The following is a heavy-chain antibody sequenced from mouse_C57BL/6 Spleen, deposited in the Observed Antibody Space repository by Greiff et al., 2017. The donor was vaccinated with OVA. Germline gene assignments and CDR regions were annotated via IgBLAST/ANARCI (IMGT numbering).Heavy chain of an antibody. CDR2: ISDGGSYT. CDR1: GFTFSSYA. Sequence: EVKVVESGGGLVKPGGSLKLSCAASGFTFSSYAMSWVRQTPEKRLEWVATISDGGSYTYYPDNVKGRFTISRDNAKNNLYLQMSHLKSEDTAMYYCARGRSLAYWGQGTLVTVSA. J-gene: IGHJ3*01. CDR3: ARGRSLAY. V-gene: IGHV5-4*03.